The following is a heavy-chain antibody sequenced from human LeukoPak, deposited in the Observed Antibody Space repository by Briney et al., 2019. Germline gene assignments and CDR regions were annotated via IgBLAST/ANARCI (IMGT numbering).Heavy chain of an antibody. V-gene: IGHV4-34*01. CDR3: ARGEWELGY. D-gene: IGHD1-26*01. J-gene: IGHJ4*02. CDR1: GFIFSSYA. CDR2: INHSGST. Sequence: GSLRLSCAASGFIFSSYAMSWVRQPPRKGLEWIGEINHSGSTNYNPSLKSRVTISVDTSKNQFSLKLSSVTAADTAVYYCARGEWELGYWGQGTLVTVSS.